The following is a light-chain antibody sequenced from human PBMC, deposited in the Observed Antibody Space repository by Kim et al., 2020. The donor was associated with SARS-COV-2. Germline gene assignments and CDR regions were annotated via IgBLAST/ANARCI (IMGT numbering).Light chain of an antibody. CDR3: CSYAGSYTRV. CDR1: SSDVGGYNY. V-gene: IGLV2-11*01. J-gene: IGLJ3*02. Sequence: GQSVTSSCTGTSSDVGGYNYVSWYQQHPGKAPKLMIYDVSKWPSGVPDRFSGSKSGNTASLTISGLQAEDEADYYCCSYAGSYTRVFGGGTQLTVL. CDR2: DVS.